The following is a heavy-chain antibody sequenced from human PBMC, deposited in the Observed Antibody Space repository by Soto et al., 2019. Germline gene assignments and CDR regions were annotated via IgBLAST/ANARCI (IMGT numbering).Heavy chain of an antibody. CDR3: ARDKITGLFDY. J-gene: IGHJ4*02. Sequence: QVQLQQRGAGLLKPSETLSLTCAVYGGSFSGYYWTWIRQPPGTGLEWIGEINHSGSTNYNPSLKSRITISVAKSKNQFSLKLASVTAADTAVYYCARDKITGLFDYWGQGTLVTVSS. CDR2: INHSGST. CDR1: GGSFSGYY. V-gene: IGHV4-34*01. D-gene: IGHD2-8*02.